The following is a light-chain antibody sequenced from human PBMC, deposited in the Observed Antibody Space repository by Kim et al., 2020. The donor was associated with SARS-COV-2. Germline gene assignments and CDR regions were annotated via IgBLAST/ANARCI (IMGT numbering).Light chain of an antibody. CDR2: GAS. CDR3: QQSYRTPLT. J-gene: IGKJ4*01. Sequence: ASLGDTVTITCRASQSVSVYVNWYQQKPGKAPRLLIYGASSLQSWVPSRFSGSGSGTDFTLTISSLQPEDFATYYCQQSYRTPLTFGGGTKVDIK. CDR1: QSVSVY. V-gene: IGKV1-39*01.